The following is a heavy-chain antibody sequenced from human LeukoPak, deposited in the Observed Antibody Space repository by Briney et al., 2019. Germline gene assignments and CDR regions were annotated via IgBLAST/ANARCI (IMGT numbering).Heavy chain of an antibody. CDR1: GGSISSYY. CDR3: ARARGEAAGNPNFDY. V-gene: IGHV4-59*12. Sequence: SETLSLTCTVSGGSISSYYWSWIRQPPGKGLEWIGYIYYSGSTYYNPSLKSRVTISADTSKNQFSLNLRSVTGADTAVYYCARARGEAAGNPNFDYWGQGTLVTVSS. CDR2: IYYSGST. D-gene: IGHD6-13*01. J-gene: IGHJ4*02.